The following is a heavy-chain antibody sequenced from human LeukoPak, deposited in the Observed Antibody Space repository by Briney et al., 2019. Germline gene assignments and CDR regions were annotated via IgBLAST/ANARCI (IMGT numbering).Heavy chain of an antibody. V-gene: IGHV4-61*08. CDR2: IYYSGST. Sequence: SETLSLTCTVSGGSISSGGYYWNWIRQPPGKGLEWIGYIYYSGSTNYNPSLKSRVTISVDTSKNQFSLKLSSVTAADTAVYYCARAAYSGSYHSDYWGQGTLVTVSS. CDR1: GGSISSGGYY. CDR3: ARAAYSGSYHSDY. J-gene: IGHJ4*02. D-gene: IGHD1-26*01.